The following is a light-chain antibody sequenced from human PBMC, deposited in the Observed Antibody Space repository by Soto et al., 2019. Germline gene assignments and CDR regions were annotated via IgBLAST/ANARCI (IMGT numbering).Light chain of an antibody. CDR3: QQYNSYPYT. Sequence: DIQITQSPSNLYASVGDRVTITCRASQSISSWLAWYQQKPGKAPKLLIYKASSLESGVPSRFSGSGSGTEFTLTISSLQPDDFATYYCQQYNSYPYTFGQGTKVDSK. V-gene: IGKV1-5*03. J-gene: IGKJ2*01. CDR2: KAS. CDR1: QSISSW.